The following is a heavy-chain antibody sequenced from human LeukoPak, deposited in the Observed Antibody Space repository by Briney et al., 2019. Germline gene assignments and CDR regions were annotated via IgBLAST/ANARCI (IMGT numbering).Heavy chain of an antibody. V-gene: IGHV3-11*03. Sequence: GGSLRLSCAASGFTFSDYYMNWIRQAPGKGLEWVAYISSGSDFTNYADSVKGRFTISRDNAKNSLYLQMNSLRADDTAVYYCARRYYDFLTGYYNWYFDLWGRGTLVTVSS. D-gene: IGHD3-9*01. CDR2: ISSGSDFT. CDR3: ARRYYDFLTGYYNWYFDL. CDR1: GFTFSDYY. J-gene: IGHJ2*01.